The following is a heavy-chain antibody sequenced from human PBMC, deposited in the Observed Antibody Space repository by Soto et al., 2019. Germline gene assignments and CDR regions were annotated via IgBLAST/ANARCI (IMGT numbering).Heavy chain of an antibody. CDR2: IYDSGST. CDR3: ARGTKYYYQGMDV. Sequence: QVQLQESGPRLVKPSETLSLTCTVSGDSINNYYWTWIRQPPGKGLEWIGYIYDSGSTSYNPSLTSRLTISVDTSKNQFSLKLKSVIAADTAVYYCARGTKYYYQGMDVWGQGTTVTVSS. J-gene: IGHJ6*02. V-gene: IGHV4-59*01. CDR1: GDSINNYY.